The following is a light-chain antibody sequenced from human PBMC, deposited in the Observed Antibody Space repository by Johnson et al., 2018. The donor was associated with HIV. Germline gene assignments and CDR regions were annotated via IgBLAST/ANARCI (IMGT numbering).Light chain of an antibody. CDR3: ATCDNSLRV. Sequence: QSMLTQPPSVSAAPGQKVTISCSGSTSNIGNKFVSWYQQLPGTAPKLLIYENSKRPSGIPDRFSGSKSGTLATLGITGLKTGDEADYYWATCDNSLRVFGTGTKFTVL. J-gene: IGLJ1*01. V-gene: IGLV1-51*02. CDR1: TSNIGNKF. CDR2: ENS.